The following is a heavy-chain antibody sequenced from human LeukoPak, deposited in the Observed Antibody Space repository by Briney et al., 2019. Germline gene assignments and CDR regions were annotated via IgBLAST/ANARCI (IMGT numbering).Heavy chain of an antibody. Sequence: GGSLRLSCAASGFTFSNYVMHWVRQAPGKGLEWVAVISYDGSNKYYADSVKGRFTISRDNSKNTLYLQMNSLRAEDTAVYYCARVGSMLDQDSYGLDAFDIWGQGTMVTVSS. CDR1: GFTFSNYV. J-gene: IGHJ3*02. D-gene: IGHD5-18*01. CDR2: ISYDGSNK. CDR3: ARVGSMLDQDSYGLDAFDI. V-gene: IGHV3-30*03.